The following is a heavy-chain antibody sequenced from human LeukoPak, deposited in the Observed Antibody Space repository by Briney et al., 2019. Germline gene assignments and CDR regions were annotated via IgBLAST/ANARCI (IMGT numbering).Heavy chain of an antibody. D-gene: IGHD3-10*02. CDR1: GFTFSSNW. V-gene: IGHV3-7*01. CDR3: AELGITMIGGV. J-gene: IGHJ6*04. CDR2: IKQDGSVK. Sequence: PGGSLRLSCAASGFTFSSNWMSWVRQAPGKGLDWVANIKQDGSVKYYVDSLKGRVTISRDNAKNSLYLQMNSLRAEDTAVYYCAELGITMIGGVWGKGTTVTISS.